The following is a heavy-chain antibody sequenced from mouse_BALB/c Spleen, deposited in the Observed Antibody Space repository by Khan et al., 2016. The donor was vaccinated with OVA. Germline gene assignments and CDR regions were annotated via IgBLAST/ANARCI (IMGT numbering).Heavy chain of an antibody. CDR3: NGAKLSLWFAS. CDR1: GFNIKDYY. Sequence: VQLKQSGAGFVRSGAPVKLSCTTSGFNIKDYYMHWVKQRPKRGLEWIGWIDPENGDTEYAPQFQGKATMTADTSSNTAYLHISSLTSEDTAVSYCNGAKLSLWFASWGQGTLVTVSA. V-gene: IGHV14-4*02. CDR2: IDPENGDT. J-gene: IGHJ3*01.